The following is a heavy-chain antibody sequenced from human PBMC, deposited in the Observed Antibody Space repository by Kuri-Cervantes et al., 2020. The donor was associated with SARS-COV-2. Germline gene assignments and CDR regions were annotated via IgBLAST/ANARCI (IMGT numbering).Heavy chain of an antibody. CDR2: MKEDGSEK. J-gene: IGHJ4*02. D-gene: IGHD3-22*01. CDR3: GTLFKYESCAYRPIEN. V-gene: IGHV3-7*05. Sequence: GESLKISCAASGFTFSSYAMSWVRQAPGKGLEWVANMKEDGSEKNYVDSVKGRFTISRDNAKNSLYLQMNNLRVEDTAVYYFGTLFKYESCAYRPIENWGQGILVTVSS. CDR1: GFTFSSYA.